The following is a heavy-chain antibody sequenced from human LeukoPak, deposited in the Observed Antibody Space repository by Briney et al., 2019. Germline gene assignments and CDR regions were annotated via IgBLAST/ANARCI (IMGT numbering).Heavy chain of an antibody. CDR1: GGTFSSYA. V-gene: IGHV1-69*05. D-gene: IGHD3-3*01. CDR2: IIPIFGTA. Sequence: SVKVSCKASGGTFSSYAISWVRQAPGQGLEWMGGIIPIFGTANYAQKFQGRVTITTDESTSTAYMELSSLRSEDTAVYYCARDAQYYDFWSGYYTNWFDPWGRGTLVTVSS. CDR3: ARDAQYYDFWSGYYTNWFDP. J-gene: IGHJ5*02.